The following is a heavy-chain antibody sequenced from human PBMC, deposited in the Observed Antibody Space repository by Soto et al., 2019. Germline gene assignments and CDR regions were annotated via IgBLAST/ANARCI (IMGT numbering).Heavy chain of an antibody. Sequence: ASVKASCKASGYSFMTYEMHCVRQAPGQRLEWMGWINAANGNTKYSQNFQGRVTLTRDTSASTANMELSSLISEDTAVYYCARETGGPLDAFDIWGQGTMVTVSS. CDR2: INAANGNT. CDR1: GYSFMTYE. J-gene: IGHJ3*02. CDR3: ARETGGPLDAFDI. D-gene: IGHD3-10*01. V-gene: IGHV1-3*01.